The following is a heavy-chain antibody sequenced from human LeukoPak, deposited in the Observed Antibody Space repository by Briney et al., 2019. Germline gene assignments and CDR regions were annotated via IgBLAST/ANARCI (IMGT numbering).Heavy chain of an antibody. CDR1: GYSFTSYL. V-gene: IGHV5-51*01. Sequence: GESLKISCKGSGYSFTSYLIGWVRQMPGKGLEWMGIIFPGDSDTRYSPSFQGQVLISVDKSISTAYLQWSSLKASDTAMYYCARSGITVAGTAYYFDYWGRGTLVTVSS. CDR3: ARSGITVAGTAYYFDY. D-gene: IGHD6-19*01. J-gene: IGHJ4*02. CDR2: IFPGDSDT.